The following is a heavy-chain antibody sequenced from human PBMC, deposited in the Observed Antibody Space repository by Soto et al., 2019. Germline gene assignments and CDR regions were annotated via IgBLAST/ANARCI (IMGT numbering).Heavy chain of an antibody. J-gene: IGHJ4*02. D-gene: IGHD3-16*02. Sequence: GGSLRLSCAASGFTFSSYAMSWVRQAPGKGLEWVSAISGSGGSTYYADSVKGRFTISRDNSKNTLYLQMNSLRAEDTAVYFCAKKIRAFGGVIASLFDYWGQGTLVTVSS. CDR1: GFTFSSYA. V-gene: IGHV3-23*01. CDR3: AKKIRAFGGVIASLFDY. CDR2: ISGSGGST.